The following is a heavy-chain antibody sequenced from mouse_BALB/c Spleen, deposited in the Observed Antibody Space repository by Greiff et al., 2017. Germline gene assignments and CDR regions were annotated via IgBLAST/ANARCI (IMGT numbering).Heavy chain of an antibody. CDR3: ARGRTTVVDCAMDY. V-gene: IGHV5-6-5*01. D-gene: IGHD1-1*01. Sequence: EVQGVESGGGLVKPGGSLKLSCAASGFTFSSYAMPWVRQTPEKRLEWVASISSGGSTYYPDSVKGRFTISRDNARNILYLQMSSLRSEDTAMYYCARGRTTVVDCAMDYWGQGTAVTVSS. CDR1: GFTFSSYA. CDR2: ISSGGST. J-gene: IGHJ4*01.